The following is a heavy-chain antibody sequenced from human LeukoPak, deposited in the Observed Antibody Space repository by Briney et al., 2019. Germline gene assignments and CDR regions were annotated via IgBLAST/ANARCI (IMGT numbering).Heavy chain of an antibody. CDR2: ISSSGGST. CDR3: AKDDRIQARRYSYNY. CDR1: GFTFSSYA. V-gene: IGHV3-23*01. D-gene: IGHD5-18*01. J-gene: IGHJ4*02. Sequence: GGSLRLSCAASGFTFSSYAMSWVRQAPGKGLEWVSTISSSGGSTSYADSVKGRFTISRDNSKNTLYLQMNSLRAEDTAVYYCAKDDRIQARRYSYNYWGQGTLVTVSS.